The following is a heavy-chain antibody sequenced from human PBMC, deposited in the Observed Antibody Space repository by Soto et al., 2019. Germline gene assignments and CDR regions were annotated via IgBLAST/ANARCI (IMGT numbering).Heavy chain of an antibody. D-gene: IGHD5-18*01. J-gene: IGHJ6*02. CDR2: VHPSGST. CDR3: ARGKPSGYRFGPRNFFYYGLDV. CDR1: RATGGVYF. Sequence: PLETLSLGCAVFRATGGVYFWAWIRQSPDKWLEWIGEVHPSGSTDYNPSLKSRLTLSLDTSKNQFSLKVASVTAADTAVHFCARGKPSGYRFGPRNFFYYGLDVWGPGTTVTVSS. V-gene: IGHV4-34*01.